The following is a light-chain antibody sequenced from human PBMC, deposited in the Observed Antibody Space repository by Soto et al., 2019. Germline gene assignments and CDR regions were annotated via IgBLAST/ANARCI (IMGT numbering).Light chain of an antibody. J-gene: IGKJ4*01. Sequence: DIQLTQSPSFLSASVGDRVTITCRASQGIGSYLAWYQQKPGKAPKLLIFAASILQSGVPSRFSGSGSGTDFTLTISSLQPEDFATYYFQHLNTYVSFGGGTKVEIK. V-gene: IGKV1-9*01. CDR1: QGIGSY. CDR3: QHLNTYVS. CDR2: AAS.